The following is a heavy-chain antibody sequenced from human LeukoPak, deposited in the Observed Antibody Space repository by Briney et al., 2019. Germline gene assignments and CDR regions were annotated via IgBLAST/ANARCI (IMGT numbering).Heavy chain of an antibody. Sequence: GGFLRLSCAASGFTFSDYWMTWVRQAPGRGLECMANIKEDGSETYYMDSVEGRFTISRDNAKNSLYLQMNSLRAEDTAVYYCARATIFGVVSALGPLDSLGQGTLVTVSS. CDR2: IKEDGSET. D-gene: IGHD3-3*01. CDR3: ARATIFGVVSALGPLDS. V-gene: IGHV3-7*01. CDR1: GFTFSDYW. J-gene: IGHJ4*02.